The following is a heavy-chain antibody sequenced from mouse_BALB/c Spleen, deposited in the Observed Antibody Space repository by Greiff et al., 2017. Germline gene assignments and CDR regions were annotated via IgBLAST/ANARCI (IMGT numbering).Heavy chain of an antibody. Sequence: EVKLMESGGGLVQPGGSLKLSCAASGFTFSSYGMSWVRQTPDKRLELVATINSNGGSTYYPDSVKGRFTISRDNAKNTLYLQMSSLKSEDTAMYYCARDGYPFAYWGQGTLVTVSA. V-gene: IGHV5-6-3*01. D-gene: IGHD2-2*01. J-gene: IGHJ3*01. CDR3: ARDGYPFAY. CDR1: GFTFSSYG. CDR2: INSNGGST.